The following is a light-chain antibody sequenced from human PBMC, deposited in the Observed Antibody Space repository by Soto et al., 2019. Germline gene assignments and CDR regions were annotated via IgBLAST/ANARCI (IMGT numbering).Light chain of an antibody. CDR3: QQYATPPIT. J-gene: IGKJ4*01. Sequence: EIVLTQSPGTLSLSPGERAALSCRASQSVGKYYLGWYRQKPGQAPRLLIHDASTRATGIPDRISGSGSGTDFTLTIDGVEPEDFAVYFCQQYATPPITFGGGT. CDR2: DAS. CDR1: QSVGKYY. V-gene: IGKV3-20*01.